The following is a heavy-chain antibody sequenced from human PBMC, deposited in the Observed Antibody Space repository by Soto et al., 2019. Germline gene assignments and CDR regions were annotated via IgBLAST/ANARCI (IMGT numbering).Heavy chain of an antibody. V-gene: IGHV3-23*01. CDR3: ARPPLEYYYGSGSYYFDY. D-gene: IGHD3-10*01. Sequence: LRLSCAASGFTFSSYAMSWVRQAPGKGLEWVSAISGSGGSTYYADSVKGRFTISRDNSKNTLYLQMNSLRAEDTAVYYCARPPLEYYYGSGSYYFDYWGQEPWSPSP. CDR2: ISGSGGST. J-gene: IGHJ4*01. CDR1: GFTFSSYA.